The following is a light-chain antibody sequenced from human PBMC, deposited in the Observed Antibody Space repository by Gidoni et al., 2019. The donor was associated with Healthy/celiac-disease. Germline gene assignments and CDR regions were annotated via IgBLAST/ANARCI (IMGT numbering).Light chain of an antibody. J-gene: IGKJ5*01. CDR1: QSVSSY. V-gene: IGKV3-11*01. CDR2: DAS. Sequence: DIVLTQSPATLSLSPGERATLSCRASQSVSSYLAWYQQKPGQAPRLLIYDASNRATGIPARFSGSGSGTDFTLTISSLEPEDFAVYYCQQRSNWPPGRAITFGQXTRLEIK. CDR3: QQRSNWPPGRAIT.